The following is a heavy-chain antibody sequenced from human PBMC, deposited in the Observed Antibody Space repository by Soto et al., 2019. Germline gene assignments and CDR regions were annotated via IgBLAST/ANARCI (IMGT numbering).Heavy chain of an antibody. CDR3: AREGRAAAGNYYYYGMDV. D-gene: IGHD6-13*01. Sequence: LRLSCAASGFTFGSYWMHWVRQAPVNGLVWVSRINSDGSSTSYADSVKGRFTISRDNAKNTLYLQMNSLRAEDTAVYYCAREGRAAAGNYYYYGMDVWGQGTTVTVSS. CDR1: GFTFGSYW. J-gene: IGHJ6*02. V-gene: IGHV3-74*01. CDR2: INSDGSST.